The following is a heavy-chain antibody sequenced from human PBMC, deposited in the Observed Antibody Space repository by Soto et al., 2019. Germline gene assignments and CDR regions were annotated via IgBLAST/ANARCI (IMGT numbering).Heavy chain of an antibody. CDR2: IRFSVSDT. CDR1: GFTFSNYV. V-gene: IGHV3-23*01. D-gene: IGHD6-19*01. CDR3: AKTDKFISDSSGWANRVDY. J-gene: IGHJ4*02. Sequence: EVQLLESGGGLVQPGGSLRLSCAASGFTFSNYVMTWLRQAPGKGLEWVSSIRFSVSDTFYADSVKGRFTVSRDNSKNTLFLQMNSLRAEDTAVYYCAKTDKFISDSSGWANRVDYWCQGTLVTVSS.